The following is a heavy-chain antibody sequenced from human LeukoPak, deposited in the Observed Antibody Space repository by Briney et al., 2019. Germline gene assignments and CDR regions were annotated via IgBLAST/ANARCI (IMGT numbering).Heavy chain of an antibody. V-gene: IGHV4-4*07. CDR1: GGSISSYY. D-gene: IGHD4-17*01. CDR3: ARDQMGYGDHYHYYGMDV. J-gene: IGHJ6*02. Sequence: SETLSLTCTVSGGSISSYYWSWIRQPAGKGLEWIGRIYTSGSTNYNPSLKSRVTMSVDTSKNQFSLKLSSVTAADTAVYYCARDQMGYGDHYHYYGMDVWGQGTTVTVSS. CDR2: IYTSGST.